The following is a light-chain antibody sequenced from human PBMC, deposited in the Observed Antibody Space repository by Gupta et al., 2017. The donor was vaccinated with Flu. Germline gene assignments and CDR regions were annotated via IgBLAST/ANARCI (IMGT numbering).Light chain of an antibody. CDR1: NSDVGGYNV. J-gene: IGLJ3*02. Sequence: QSALTQPASVSGSPGQSIAISCTGSNSDVGGYNVVSWYQQDPGKAPKLLIYEVTKRPSGVSYRFSGSKSGNTASLTIARRQAEDEADYYCSSYTTSRTLVFGGGTKLTVL. V-gene: IGLV2-14*01. CDR3: SSYTTSRTLV. CDR2: EVT.